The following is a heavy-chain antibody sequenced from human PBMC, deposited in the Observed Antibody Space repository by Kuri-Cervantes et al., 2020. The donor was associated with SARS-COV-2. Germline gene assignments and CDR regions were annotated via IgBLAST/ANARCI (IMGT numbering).Heavy chain of an antibody. CDR3: ARCLYYDSSGYYYWYYYGMDV. CDR1: GGTFSSYG. CDR2: IIPIYGTA. D-gene: IGHD3-22*01. J-gene: IGHJ6*02. V-gene: IGHV1-69*05. Sequence: SVKVSCKASGGTFSSYGISWVRQAPGQGLEWMGGIIPIYGTANYAQKFQGRVTITTDESTSTAYMELSSLRSEDTAVYYWARCLYYDSSGYYYWYYYGMDVWGQGTTVTVSS.